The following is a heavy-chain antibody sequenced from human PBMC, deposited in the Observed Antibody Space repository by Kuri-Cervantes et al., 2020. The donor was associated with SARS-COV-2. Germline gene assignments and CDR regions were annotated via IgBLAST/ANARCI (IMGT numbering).Heavy chain of an antibody. CDR3: ARASYSSSWYVGSYYYYMDV. D-gene: IGHD6-13*01. J-gene: IGHJ6*03. V-gene: IGHV1-3*02. CDR1: GYTFTSYA. CDR2: SNAGNGNT. Sequence: ASVKVSCKASGYTFTSYAMHWVRQAPGQRLEWMGWSNAGNGNTKYSQEFQGRVTITRNTSISTAYMELSSLRSDDTAVYYCARASYSSSWYVGSYYYYMDVWGKGTTVTVSS.